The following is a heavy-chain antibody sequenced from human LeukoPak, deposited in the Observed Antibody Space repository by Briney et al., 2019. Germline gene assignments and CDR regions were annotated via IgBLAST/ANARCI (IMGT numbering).Heavy chain of an antibody. V-gene: IGHV1-69*13. J-gene: IGHJ4*02. Sequence: GASVKVSCKASGGTFSSYAISWVRQAPGQGLEWMGGIIPIFGTANYAQKFQGRVTITADESTSTAYMELSSQRSEDTAVYYCARDDCGGDCYLGYWGQGTLVTVSS. CDR3: ARDDCGGDCYLGY. CDR2: IIPIFGTA. D-gene: IGHD2-21*02. CDR1: GGTFSSYA.